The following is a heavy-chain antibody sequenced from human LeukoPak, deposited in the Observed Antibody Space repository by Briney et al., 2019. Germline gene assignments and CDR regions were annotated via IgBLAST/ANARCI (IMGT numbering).Heavy chain of an antibody. D-gene: IGHD4-17*01. CDR1: EFTFSSYT. V-gene: IGHV3-23*01. CDR2: ISSSGGTA. Sequence: GGSLRLSCAASEFTFSSYTMSWVRQAPGKGLEWVSGISSSGGTAYYADSVKGRFTISRDNSKNTLSLQMNSLRAEDTALYYCAKDSSVPYGITDWGQGTLVTVSS. CDR3: AKDSSVPYGITD. J-gene: IGHJ4*02.